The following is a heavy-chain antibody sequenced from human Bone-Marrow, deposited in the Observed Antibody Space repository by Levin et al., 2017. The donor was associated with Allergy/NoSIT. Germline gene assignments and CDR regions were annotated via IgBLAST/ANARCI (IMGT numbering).Heavy chain of an antibody. V-gene: IGHV3-23*01. D-gene: IGHD3-16*02. CDR3: AKVLSSTAGYYMDV. J-gene: IGHJ6*03. CDR1: GFTFSSYA. CDR2: ISGSGGST. Sequence: ASVKVSCAASGFTFSSYAMNWVRQAPGKGLEWVSGISGSGGSTYYADSVKGRFTISRDNSKNTLYLQMNSLRAEDTAVYYCAKVLSSTAGYYMDVWGKGTTVTVSS.